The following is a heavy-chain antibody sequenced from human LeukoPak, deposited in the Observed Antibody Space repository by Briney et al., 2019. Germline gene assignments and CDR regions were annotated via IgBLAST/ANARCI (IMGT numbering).Heavy chain of an antibody. J-gene: IGHJ6*02. CDR2: ISSSGGST. CDR1: RFTFISYA. V-gene: IGHV3-23*01. Sequence: PGGSLRLSCAASRFTFISYAMTWVRQAPGKGLEWVSSISSSGGSTYYADSVKGWFAISRDNSKNTLYLQMNSLRAEDTAVYYCAKGVPAASYYYYAMDVWGQGTTVTVSS. D-gene: IGHD2-2*01. CDR3: AKGVPAASYYYYAMDV.